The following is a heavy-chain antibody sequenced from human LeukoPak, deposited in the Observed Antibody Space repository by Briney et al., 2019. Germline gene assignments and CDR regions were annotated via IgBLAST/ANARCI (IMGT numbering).Heavy chain of an antibody. Sequence: ASVRVSCKTSGYIFNAYYVHWVRQAPGQGLEWMGWNNFNTGDTDLAQKFQGRVTMTRDTSITTVYMELTSLRSDDTATYYCARVAGYSGYDPRGYFDYWGQGTLVTVSS. CDR1: GYIFNAYY. J-gene: IGHJ4*02. CDR3: ARVAGYSGYDPRGYFDY. V-gene: IGHV1-2*02. CDR2: NNFNTGDT. D-gene: IGHD5-12*01.